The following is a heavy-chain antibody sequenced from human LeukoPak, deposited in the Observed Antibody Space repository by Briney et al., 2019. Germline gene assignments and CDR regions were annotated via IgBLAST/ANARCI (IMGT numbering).Heavy chain of an antibody. J-gene: IGHJ6*02. V-gene: IGHV3-7*01. CDR1: GFTFSSYW. D-gene: IGHD6-6*01. Sequence: GGSLRLSCAASGFTFSSYWMSWVRQAPGKGLEWVANIKQDGSEKYYVDSVKGRFTISRDNAKNSLYLQMNSLRAEDTAVYYLARDSRPPAPYYYFYGMDVWGQGTTVTVSS. CDR2: IKQDGSEK. CDR3: ARDSRPPAPYYYFYGMDV.